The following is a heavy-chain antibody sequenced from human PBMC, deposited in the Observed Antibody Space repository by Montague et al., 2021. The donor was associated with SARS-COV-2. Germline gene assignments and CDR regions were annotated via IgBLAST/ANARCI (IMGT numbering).Heavy chain of an antibody. D-gene: IGHD3-16*02. J-gene: IGHJ5*02. Sequence: SETLSLTCAVYGASINSTSYYWARIPKRPGKGMEGIGSVYNGGSTYQSPSFRSPVKVSIATSKSHVFQRVNSVTAADTATYYCARHRDYYWGSYRPFDPWGQGTLVIASS. CDR1: GASINSTSYY. V-gene: IGHV4-39*01. CDR3: ARHRDYYWGSYRPFDP. CDR2: VYNGGST.